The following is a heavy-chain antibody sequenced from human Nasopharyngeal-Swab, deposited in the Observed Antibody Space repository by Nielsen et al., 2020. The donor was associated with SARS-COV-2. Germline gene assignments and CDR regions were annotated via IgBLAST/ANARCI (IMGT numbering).Heavy chain of an antibody. CDR2: IGDKAHNYAT. J-gene: IGHJ4*02. Sequence: VRQAPGKGLEWVGRIGDKAHNYATTYAASVKGRFTISRGDSKNTAFLQMDSLKTEDTALYYCTTDYYFDYWGQGTLVTVSS. CDR3: TTDYYFDY. V-gene: IGHV3-73*01.